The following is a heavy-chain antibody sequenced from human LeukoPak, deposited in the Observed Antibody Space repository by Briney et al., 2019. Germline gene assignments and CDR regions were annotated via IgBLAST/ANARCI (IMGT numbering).Heavy chain of an antibody. CDR3: ARESADGSGSYYYYGMDV. V-gene: IGHV1-18*04. D-gene: IGHD3-10*01. CDR2: ISAYDGNT. Sequence: ASVKVSCKASGYTFTSYGISWVRQAPGQGREWKRWISAYDGNTNYAQKLQGRVTMTTDTSTSTAYMELRSLRSDDTAVYYCARESADGSGSYYYYGMDVWGKGTTVTVSS. J-gene: IGHJ6*04. CDR1: GYTFTSYG.